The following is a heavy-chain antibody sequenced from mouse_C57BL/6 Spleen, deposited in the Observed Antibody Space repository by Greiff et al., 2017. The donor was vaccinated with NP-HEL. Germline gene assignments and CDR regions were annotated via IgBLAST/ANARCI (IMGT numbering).Heavy chain of an antibody. Sequence: QVQLQQPGAELVKPGASVKLSCKASGYTFTSYWMQWVKQRPGRGLEWIGEIDPSDSYTNYNQKFKGKATLTVDTSSSTAYMQLSSLTSEDSAVYYCARGRMVTSWYFDVWGTGTTVTVSS. CDR3: ARGRMVTSWYFDV. D-gene: IGHD2-2*01. J-gene: IGHJ1*03. CDR1: GYTFTSYW. V-gene: IGHV1-50*01. CDR2: IDPSDSYT.